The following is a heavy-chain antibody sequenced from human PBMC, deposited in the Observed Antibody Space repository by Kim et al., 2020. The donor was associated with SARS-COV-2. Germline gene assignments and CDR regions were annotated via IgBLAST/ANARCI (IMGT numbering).Heavy chain of an antibody. CDR2: ISGYNGNT. CDR1: GYTFSSYG. V-gene: IGHV1-18*01. Sequence: ASVKVSCKASGYTFSSYGITWVRQAPGQGLEWVGWISGYNGNTKSAQKFQGRVTMTTDTSTSTAFLELMGLSSDDTADYYCVRTGRYYGSGIYHNDWGQG. CDR3: VRTGRYYGSGIYHND. J-gene: IGHJ4*02. D-gene: IGHD3-10*01.